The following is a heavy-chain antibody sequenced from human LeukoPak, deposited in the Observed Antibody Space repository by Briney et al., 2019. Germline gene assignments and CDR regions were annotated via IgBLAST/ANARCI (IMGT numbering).Heavy chain of an antibody. D-gene: IGHD4-17*01. Sequence: SETLSLTCTVSGGSIISTIFYWGWIRQSPGKRLEWIATIYYGDTTYYNPSLKSRVTISVDRSKNQFSLQLTSMTAADAAVYYCASGRVDYDNPQLGYWGQGTPVTVSS. J-gene: IGHJ4*02. V-gene: IGHV4-39*01. CDR1: GGSIISTIFY. CDR3: ASGRVDYDNPQLGY. CDR2: IYYGDTT.